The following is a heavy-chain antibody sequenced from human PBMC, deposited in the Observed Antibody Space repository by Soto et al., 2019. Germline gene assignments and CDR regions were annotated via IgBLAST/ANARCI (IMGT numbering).Heavy chain of an antibody. CDR2: IHNSGSS. D-gene: IGHD2-2*01. J-gene: IGHJ4*02. CDR3: ARGRVASTADFDY. Sequence: SETLSLTCTISGGSIGIYYWTWIRPPPGKGLEWIGYIHNSGSSNYNPSLKSRVTISVDTSKTQFSLNLSSVTTADTAVYYCARGRVASTADFDYWGQGALVTVSS. CDR1: GGSIGIYY. V-gene: IGHV4-59*01.